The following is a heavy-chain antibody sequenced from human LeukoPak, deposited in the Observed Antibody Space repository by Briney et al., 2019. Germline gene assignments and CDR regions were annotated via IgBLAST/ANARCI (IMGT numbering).Heavy chain of an antibody. CDR1: GGSFSGYY. Sequence: SETLSLTCAVYGGSFSGYYWSWIRQPPGKGLEWIGEINHSGSTNYNPSLKSRVTISVDTSKNQFSLKLSSVTAADTAVYYCARVVGRRIAARADYWGQGTLVTVSS. CDR2: INHSGST. CDR3: ARVVGRRIAARADY. D-gene: IGHD6-6*01. V-gene: IGHV4-34*01. J-gene: IGHJ4*02.